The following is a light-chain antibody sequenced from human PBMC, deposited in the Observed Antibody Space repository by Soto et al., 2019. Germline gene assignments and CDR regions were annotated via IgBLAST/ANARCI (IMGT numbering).Light chain of an antibody. V-gene: IGLV8-61*01. CDR2: STN. J-gene: IGLJ3*02. Sequence: QTVVTQEPSFSVSPGRTVTLTCGLSSGSVSTSYYPSWYQQTPGQAPRTLIYSTNTRSSGVPDRFSGSILGNKAALTITGAQEDDESDYYCVLYMGSGIWVFAGGTKPTVL. CDR1: SGSVSTSYY. CDR3: VLYMGSGIWV.